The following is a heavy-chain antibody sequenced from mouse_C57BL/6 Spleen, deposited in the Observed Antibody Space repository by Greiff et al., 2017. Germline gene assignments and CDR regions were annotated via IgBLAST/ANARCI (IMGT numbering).Heavy chain of an antibody. CDR3: ARKGYDGYYGY. J-gene: IGHJ2*01. CDR2: IDPSDSET. D-gene: IGHD2-3*01. Sequence: QVQLQQPGAELVRPGSSLKLSCKASGYTFTSYWMHWVKQRPIQGLEWIGNIDPSDSETHYNQKFKDKATLTVDKSSSTAYMQLSSLTSEDSAVYYCARKGYDGYYGYWGQGTTLTVSS. CDR1: GYTFTSYW. V-gene: IGHV1-52*01.